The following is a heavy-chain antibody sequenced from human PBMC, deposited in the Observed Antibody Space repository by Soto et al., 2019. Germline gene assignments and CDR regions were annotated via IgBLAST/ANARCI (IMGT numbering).Heavy chain of an antibody. J-gene: IGHJ4*02. D-gene: IGHD3-10*01. Sequence: KVSCKASGGTFSSYAISWVRQAPGQGLEWMGGIIPIFGTANYAQKFQGRVTITADESTSTAYMELSSLRSEDTAVYYCARVFSYGSGSYYFDYWGQGTLVTVS. V-gene: IGHV1-69*01. CDR1: GGTFSSYA. CDR2: IIPIFGTA. CDR3: ARVFSYGSGSYYFDY.